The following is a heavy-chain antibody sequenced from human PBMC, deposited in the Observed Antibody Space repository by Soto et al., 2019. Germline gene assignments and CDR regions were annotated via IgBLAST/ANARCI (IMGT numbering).Heavy chain of an antibody. CDR1: GFTFSSYG. CDR3: ANLGGYQLSFDY. D-gene: IGHD2-2*01. J-gene: IGHJ4*02. CDR2: ISYDGSNK. Sequence: QVQLVESGGGVVQPGRSLRLSCAASGFTFSSYGMHWVRQAPGKGLEWVAVISYDGSNKYYADSVKGRFTISRDNSKNTLYLQMNSLRAEDTAVYYCANLGGYQLSFDYWGQGTLVTVSS. V-gene: IGHV3-30*18.